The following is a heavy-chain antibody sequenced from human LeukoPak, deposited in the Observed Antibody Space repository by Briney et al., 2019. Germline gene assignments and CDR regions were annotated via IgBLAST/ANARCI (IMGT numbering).Heavy chain of an antibody. J-gene: IGHJ4*02. D-gene: IGHD1-26*01. CDR1: GVSFSGYA. V-gene: IGHV3-33*01. Sequence: GSLRLSCAVSGVSFSGYAMHWVRQAPGKGLEWVGLIKYDASDECYADSVKGRFTISRDDSRNTLYLQMTSLRAEDTAVYYCARGQSVGWEIGVCDFWGQGSLVTVAS. CDR3: ARGQSVGWEIGVCDF. CDR2: IKYDASDE.